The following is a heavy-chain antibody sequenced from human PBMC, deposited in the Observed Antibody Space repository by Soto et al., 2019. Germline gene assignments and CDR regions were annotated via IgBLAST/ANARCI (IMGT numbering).Heavy chain of an antibody. D-gene: IGHD5-18*01. V-gene: IGHV3-48*02. CDR1: GFTFSSYS. Sequence: GSLRLSCAASGFTFSSYSMNWVRQAPGKGLEWVSYISSSSSTIYYADSVKGRFTISRDNAKNSLYLQMNSLRDEDTVVYYCARDSYGYGGTGFDYWGQGTLVTVSS. J-gene: IGHJ4*02. CDR3: ARDSYGYGGTGFDY. CDR2: ISSSSSTI.